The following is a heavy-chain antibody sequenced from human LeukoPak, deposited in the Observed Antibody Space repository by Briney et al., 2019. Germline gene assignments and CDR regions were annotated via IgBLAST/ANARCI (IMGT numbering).Heavy chain of an antibody. J-gene: IGHJ2*01. D-gene: IGHD2-21*02. CDR3: ARRGTVTAGTYWYFDL. Sequence: SETLSLTCTVSGGSISSSSYYWGWIRQPPGKGLEWIGSIYYSGSTYYNPSLKSRVTISVDTSKNQFSLKLSSVTAADTAVYYCARRGTVTAGTYWYFDLWGRGTLVTVSS. CDR2: IYYSGST. CDR1: GGSISSSSYY. V-gene: IGHV4-39*07.